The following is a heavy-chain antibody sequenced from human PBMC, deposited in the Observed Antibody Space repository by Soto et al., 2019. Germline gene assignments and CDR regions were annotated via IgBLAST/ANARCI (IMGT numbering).Heavy chain of an antibody. CDR2: IYYSGTT. Sequence: PSETLSLTCTVSGGSTSSSSYYWVWIRQPPGKGLEWIGSIYYSGTTYYNPSLKSRVTISVDTSKNQFSLKLRSVTAADTAVYYCARQSPDYLGSVGWFDPWGQGALVT. J-gene: IGHJ5*02. CDR3: ARQSPDYLGSVGWFDP. V-gene: IGHV4-39*01. CDR1: GGSTSSSSYY. D-gene: IGHD1-26*01.